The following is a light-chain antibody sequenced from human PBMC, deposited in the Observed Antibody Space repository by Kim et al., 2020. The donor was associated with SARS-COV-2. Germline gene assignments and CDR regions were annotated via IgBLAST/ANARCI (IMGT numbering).Light chain of an antibody. V-gene: IGKV3-11*01. CDR3: QHRGIWPIT. Sequence: EIMLTQSPATLSLSPGERVTLSCRASQSVGNHLGWYQQKPGQAPRLLIFDASSRATGIPDRFSGSGSGTDFTLITSSLEPEDFAVYYCQHRGIWPITFGQGTRLEIK. CDR1: QSVGNH. CDR2: DAS. J-gene: IGKJ5*01.